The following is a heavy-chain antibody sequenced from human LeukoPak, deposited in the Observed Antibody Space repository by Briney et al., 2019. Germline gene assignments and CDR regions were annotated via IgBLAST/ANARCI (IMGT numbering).Heavy chain of an antibody. D-gene: IGHD2-8*02. V-gene: IGHV4-34*01. J-gene: IGHJ4*02. CDR2: INHSGST. CDR1: GGSFSGYY. CDR3: ARLGHYEGTGDKPFDY. Sequence: PSETLSLTCAVYGGSFSGYYWSWIRQPPGKGLEWIGEINHSGSTNYNPSLKSRVTISVDTSKNQLSLKLSSVTAADTAVYYCARLGHYEGTGDKPFDYWGQGTLVTVSS.